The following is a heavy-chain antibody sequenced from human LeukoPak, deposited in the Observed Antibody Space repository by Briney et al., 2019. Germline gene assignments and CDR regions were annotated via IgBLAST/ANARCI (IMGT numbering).Heavy chain of an antibody. J-gene: IGHJ6*02. D-gene: IGHD4-11*01. CDR1: GGSISSSSYY. CDR3: ASDYSPPRVRPYYYGMDV. V-gene: IGHV4-39*01. CDR2: FCYSGST. Sequence: KTSETLSLTCTVSGGSISSSSYYWGWIRQPPGKGLEWIESFCYSGSTYYNPSLKSRVTISVDTSKNQFSLKLSSVTAADTAVYYCASDYSPPRVRPYYYGMDVWGQGTTVTVSS.